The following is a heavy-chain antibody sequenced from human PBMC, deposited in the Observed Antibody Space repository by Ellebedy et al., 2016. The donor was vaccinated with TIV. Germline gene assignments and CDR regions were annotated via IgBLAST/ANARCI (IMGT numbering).Heavy chain of an antibody. CDR2: TKQDGSEK. CDR1: GFTFSTYW. CDR3: ARGGGERLRYAFDI. Sequence: GESLKISCAASGFTFSTYWMGWVRQAAGKGLEWVANTKQDGSEKYYVDSVMGRFTISRDNAKNSLYLQMNSLRAEDTAVYYCARGGGERLRYAFDIWGHGTLVTVSS. V-gene: IGHV3-7*01. D-gene: IGHD1-26*01. J-gene: IGHJ3*02.